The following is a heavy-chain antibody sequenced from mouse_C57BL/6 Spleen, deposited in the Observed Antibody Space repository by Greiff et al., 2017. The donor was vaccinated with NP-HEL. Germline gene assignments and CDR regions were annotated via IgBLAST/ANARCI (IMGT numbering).Heavy chain of an antibody. CDR1: GYTFTSYG. CDR2: IYPRSGNT. CDR3: ARLGNYEGYAMDY. D-gene: IGHD2-1*01. Sequence: QVQLQQSGAELARPGASVKLSCKASGYTFTSYGISWVKQRTGQGLEWIGEIYPRSGNTYYNEKFKGKATLTADKSSSTAYMELRSLTSEDSAVDFCARLGNYEGYAMDYGGQGTSVTVSS. J-gene: IGHJ4*01. V-gene: IGHV1-81*01.